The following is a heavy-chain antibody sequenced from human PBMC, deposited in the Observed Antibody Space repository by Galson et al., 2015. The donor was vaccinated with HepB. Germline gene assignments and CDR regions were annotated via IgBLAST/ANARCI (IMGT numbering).Heavy chain of an antibody. J-gene: IGHJ3*02. CDR1: GGSISSSSYY. V-gene: IGHV4-39*01. CDR3: ARRDPEWLLAFDI. CDR2: VYYSGTT. Sequence: SETLSLTCTVSGGSISSSSYYWAWIRQPPRKGLEWIATVYYSGTTYYNPSLKSRVTISVDTSKNQFSLKLSSVTAADTAVYYCARRDPEWLLAFDIWGQGTTVTVSS. D-gene: IGHD3-3*01.